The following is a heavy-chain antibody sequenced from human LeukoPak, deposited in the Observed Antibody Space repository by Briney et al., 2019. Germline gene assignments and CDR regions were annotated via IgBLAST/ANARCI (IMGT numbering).Heavy chain of an antibody. CDR2: IIPIFGTA. V-gene: IGHV1-69*13. Sequence: GASVKVSCKASGGTFSSYAISWVRQAPGQGLEWMGGIIPIFGTANYAQKFQGRVTITADESTSTAYMELSSLRAEDTAVYYCARGRSEYSSSSGGVYYYYMDVWGKGTTVTVSS. CDR3: ARGRSEYSSSSGGVYYYYMDV. CDR1: GGTFSSYA. J-gene: IGHJ6*03. D-gene: IGHD6-6*01.